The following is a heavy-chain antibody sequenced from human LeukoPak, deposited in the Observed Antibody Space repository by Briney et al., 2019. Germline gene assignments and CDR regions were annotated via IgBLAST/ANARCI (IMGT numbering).Heavy chain of an antibody. CDR3: AKERSFGPRDFDY. V-gene: IGHV3-30*18. CDR2: ISYDGSVI. Sequence: GGSLRLSCAASGFTLSSFGMHWVRQAPGKGLEWMTVISYDGSVIYNADSVKGRFTISRDNSKNTLYLQMDSLRADDTAVYYCAKERSFGPRDFDYWGQGTLVTVSS. CDR1: GFTLSSFG. D-gene: IGHD3-10*01. J-gene: IGHJ4*02.